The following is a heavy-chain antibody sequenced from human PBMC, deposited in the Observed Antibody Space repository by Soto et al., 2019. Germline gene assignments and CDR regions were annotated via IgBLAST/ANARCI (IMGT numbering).Heavy chain of an antibody. D-gene: IGHD6-13*01. V-gene: IGHV4-34*01. Sequence: PSETLSLTCAVYGGSFSDYSWTWIRQPPGKGLEWIGEINHSGSTYYNPSLKSRVTISVDTSKNQFSLKLTSVTAADTAVYYCARGRAADYWGQGTLVTVSS. CDR3: ARGRAADY. CDR1: GGSFSDYS. J-gene: IGHJ4*02. CDR2: INHSGST.